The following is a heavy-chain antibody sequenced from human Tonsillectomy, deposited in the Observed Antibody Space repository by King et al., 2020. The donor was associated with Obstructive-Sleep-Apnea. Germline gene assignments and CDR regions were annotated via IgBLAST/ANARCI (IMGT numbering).Heavy chain of an antibody. CDR1: RFTFSDYT. CDR3: ARDEGGGSCRY. J-gene: IGHJ4*02. CDR2: ISSISSYI. V-gene: IGHV3-21*01. Sequence: VQLVESGGGLVKPGGSLRLSCAASRFTFSDYTMNWVRQAPGKGLEWVSSISSISSYIYYADSVKGRFTISRDNAKNSLYLQMNSLRAEGTAVYYCARDEGGGSCRYWGQGTLVTVSS. D-gene: IGHD2-15*01.